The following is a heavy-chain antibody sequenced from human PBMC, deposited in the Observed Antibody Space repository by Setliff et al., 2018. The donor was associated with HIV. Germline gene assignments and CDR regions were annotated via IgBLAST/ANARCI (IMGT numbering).Heavy chain of an antibody. CDR3: ARVPTSSWYVTTQRTKEYFHQ. V-gene: IGHV4-61*08. J-gene: IGHJ1*01. CDR2: IYNSGST. CDR1: GGSISTGGYY. Sequence: PSETLSLTCTVSGGSISTGGYYWSWIRQHPGKGLEWIGYIYNSGSTNYNPSLKSRVTISVDTSKNQFSLKLSSVTAADTAIYYCARVPTSSWYVTTQRTKEYFHQWGQGTLVTVSS. D-gene: IGHD6-13*01.